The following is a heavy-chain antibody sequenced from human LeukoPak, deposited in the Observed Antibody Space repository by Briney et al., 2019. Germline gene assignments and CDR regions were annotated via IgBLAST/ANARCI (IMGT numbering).Heavy chain of an antibody. D-gene: IGHD6-13*01. Sequence: PSETLSLTCAVYGGSFSGYYWGWIRQPPGKGLEWIGSIYFSGSTYYNPSLKSRVTISVDTSKNQFSLNLSSVTAADTAVYYCARVGPSNSWLYYFDYWGQGTLVTVSS. CDR2: IYFSGST. CDR1: GGSFSGYY. V-gene: IGHV4-34*01. J-gene: IGHJ4*02. CDR3: ARVGPSNSWLYYFDY.